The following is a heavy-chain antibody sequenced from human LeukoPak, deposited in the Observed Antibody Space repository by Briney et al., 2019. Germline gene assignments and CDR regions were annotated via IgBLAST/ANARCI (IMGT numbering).Heavy chain of an antibody. CDR1: GFTFSSYS. D-gene: IGHD1-26*01. CDR2: ISSSSSYI. Sequence: PGGSLRLSCAASGFTFSSYSMNWVRQAPGKGLEWVSSISSSSSYIYYADSVKGRFTISRDNAKNSLYLQMNSLRAEDTAVYYCASTPGGGSYYYFDYWGQGTLVTVSS. V-gene: IGHV3-21*01. CDR3: ASTPGGGSYYYFDY. J-gene: IGHJ4*02.